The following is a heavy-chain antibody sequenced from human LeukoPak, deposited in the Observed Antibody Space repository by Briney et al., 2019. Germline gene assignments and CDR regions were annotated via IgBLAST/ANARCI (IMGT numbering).Heavy chain of an antibody. CDR3: ARHGRERASRNQGDAFDI. D-gene: IGHD1-26*01. V-gene: IGHV4-4*09. J-gene: IGHJ3*02. CDR1: GASLSDYY. Sequence: SETLSLTCSVSGASLSDYYWSWIRQPPGKGLEWIGHIYTGGSTGSNPSLRSRGTISADTPKNQVSLTVTSVTAADTAVYYCARHGRERASRNQGDAFDIGGEGTMVIVSS. CDR2: IYTGGST.